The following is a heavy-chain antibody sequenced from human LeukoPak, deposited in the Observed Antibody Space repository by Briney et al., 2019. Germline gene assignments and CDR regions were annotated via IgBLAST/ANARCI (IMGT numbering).Heavy chain of an antibody. V-gene: IGHV4-59*08. CDR1: GGSISSYY. CDR3: ARQENYYYGSWGNWFDP. J-gene: IGHJ5*02. Sequence: SDTLSLTCTVSGGSISSYYWSWIRQPPGKGLEWIGYIYYSGSTNYNPSLKSRVTISVDTSKNQFSPKLSSVTAADTAVYYCARQENYYYGSWGNWFDPWGQGTLVTVSS. CDR2: IYYSGST. D-gene: IGHD3-10*01.